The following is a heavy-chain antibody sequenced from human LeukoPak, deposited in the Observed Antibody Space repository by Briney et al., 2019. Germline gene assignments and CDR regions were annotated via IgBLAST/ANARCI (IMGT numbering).Heavy chain of an antibody. D-gene: IGHD6-13*01. V-gene: IGHV4-39*07. J-gene: IGHJ4*02. CDR2: IYFTGST. CDR1: GDSISSSTYY. CDR3: ARDPGIAAAQYFFDY. Sequence: SETLSLTCTVSGDSISSSTYYWGWIRQPPGKGLEWIGSIYFTGSTYYNPSLKSRVTISVDTSKNQFSLQLTSVTAADTAVYYCARDPGIAAAQYFFDYWGQGTLVTVSS.